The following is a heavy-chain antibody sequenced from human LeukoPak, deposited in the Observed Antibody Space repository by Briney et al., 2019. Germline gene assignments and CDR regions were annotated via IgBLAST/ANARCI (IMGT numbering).Heavy chain of an antibody. J-gene: IGHJ6*03. CDR2: INSDGSST. V-gene: IGHV3-74*01. CDR1: GFTFSSYW. D-gene: IGHD5-12*01. CDR3: ARAVGGYHYVYYYYYYYMDV. Sequence: GGSLRLSCAASGFTFSSYWMHWVRQAPGKGLVWVSRINSDGSSTSYADSVKGRFTISRDNAKNTLYLQMNSLRAEDTAVYYCARAVGGYHYVYYYYYYYMDVWGKGTTVTVSS.